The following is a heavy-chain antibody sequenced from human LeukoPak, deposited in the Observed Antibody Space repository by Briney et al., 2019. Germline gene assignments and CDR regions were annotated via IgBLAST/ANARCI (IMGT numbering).Heavy chain of an antibody. J-gene: IGHJ3*02. D-gene: IGHD1-14*01. CDR3: ARRNREAFDI. V-gene: IGHV4-39*01. CDR1: GGSISGSSYY. Sequence: QPSETLSLTCTVSGGSISGSSYYWGWIRQPPGKGLEWIGSIYYSGSTYYNPSLKSRVTISVDTSKNQFSLKLSSVTAADTAVYYCARRNREAFDIWGQGSMVTVSS. CDR2: IYYSGST.